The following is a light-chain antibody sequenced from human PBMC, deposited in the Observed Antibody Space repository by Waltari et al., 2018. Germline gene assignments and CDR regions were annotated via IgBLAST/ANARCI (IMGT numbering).Light chain of an antibody. J-gene: IGKJ3*01. Sequence: DIQMTQSPSFLSASVGDRVTITCRASQNINKFLNLYQQKPGKAPKFVIYAASLLQTGVPSRFRGSGSGTEFTLTIDSLQPEDFATYFCQHSHSTPITFGPGTTVDV. CDR1: QNINKF. V-gene: IGKV1-39*01. CDR3: QHSHSTPIT. CDR2: AAS.